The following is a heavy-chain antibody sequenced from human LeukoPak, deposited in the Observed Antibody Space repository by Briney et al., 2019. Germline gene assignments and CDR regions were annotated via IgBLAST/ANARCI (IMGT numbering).Heavy chain of an antibody. J-gene: IGHJ4*02. V-gene: IGHV4-59*01. CDR1: GGSISSYY. D-gene: IGHD6-19*01. CDR2: IYNNGRT. Sequence: SETLPLTCTVSGGSISSYYWSWIRQPPGKGLEWIGYIYNNGRTNYNPSLKSRVTISVDTSKNQFSLKLSSVTAADTAVYYCARVMGSDWYPLAYWGQGTLVTVSS. CDR3: ARVMGSDWYPLAY.